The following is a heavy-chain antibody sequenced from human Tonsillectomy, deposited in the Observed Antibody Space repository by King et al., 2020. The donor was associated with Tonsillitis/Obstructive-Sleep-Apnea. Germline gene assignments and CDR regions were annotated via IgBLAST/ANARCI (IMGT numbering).Heavy chain of an antibody. J-gene: IGHJ6*04. V-gene: IGHV3-23*04. CDR3: VQGQGRMDV. CDR1: GFTFSSYA. CDR2: ISGSGGRT. Sequence: QLVQSGGGLVQPGGSLRLSCAASGFTFSSYAMSWVRQAPGKGLEWVSAISGSGGRTYYADSVKGRFNISRDNSKNKLYLQMNSLRAEDTAVYYCVQGQGRMDVWGKGTTVTVSS.